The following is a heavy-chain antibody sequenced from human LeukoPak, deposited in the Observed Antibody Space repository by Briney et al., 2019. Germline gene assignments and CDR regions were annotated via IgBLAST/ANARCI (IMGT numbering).Heavy chain of an antibody. CDR1: GGSISTSNYY. D-gene: IGHD2-15*01. V-gene: IGHV4-39*01. J-gene: IGHJ4*02. CDR3: ARHSSTRYPIVVVRMRVYYFDY. CDR2: IFYSGGT. Sequence: SETLSLTCTVSGGSISTSNYYWVWIRQPPGKGLEWIGNIFYSGGTYYSPSLRSRVTISVDTSKNQFSLKLSSVTAADTAVYYCARHSSTRYPIVVVRMRVYYFDYWGQGTLVTVSS.